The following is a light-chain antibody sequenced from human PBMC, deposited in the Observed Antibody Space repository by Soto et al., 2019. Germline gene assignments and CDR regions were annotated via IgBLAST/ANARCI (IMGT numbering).Light chain of an antibody. CDR1: QRVSSY. Sequence: EIVLTQSPAPLPWSPGEKATLSCRASQRVSSYLAWYQQKPGQAPRLLIYDASNRDTGIPSRFSGSGSGTDFTLTLSSLEPEDFEVYYCQQRSNWPPPITFGQGTRLEI. CDR2: DAS. CDR3: QQRSNWPPPIT. J-gene: IGKJ5*01. V-gene: IGKV3-11*01.